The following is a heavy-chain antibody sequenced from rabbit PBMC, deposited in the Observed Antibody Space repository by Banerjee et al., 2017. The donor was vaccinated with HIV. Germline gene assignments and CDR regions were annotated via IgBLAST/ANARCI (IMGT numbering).Heavy chain of an antibody. J-gene: IGHJ4*01. CDR3: VSYDDYGDRNL. CDR2: INGGSSGST. D-gene: IGHD2-1*01. V-gene: IGHV1S40*01. CDR1: GFSFSSSYW. Sequence: QSLEESGGDLVKPGASLTLTCTASGFSFSSSYWICWVRQAPGKGLEWIACINGGSSGSTYYASWVNGRFTISSHNAQNTLYLQLNSLTAADTATYFCVSYDDYGDRNLWGPGTLVTVS.